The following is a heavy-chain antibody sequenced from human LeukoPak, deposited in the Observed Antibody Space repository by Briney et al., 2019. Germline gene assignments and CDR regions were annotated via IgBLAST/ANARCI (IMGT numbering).Heavy chain of an antibody. CDR3: TGNYYGSGSYADFDY. Sequence: GSLRLSCAASGFTFSGSALHWVRQASGKGLEWVGRIRSTANGYATAYAASVKGRFTISRDDSKNTAYLQMDSLKTEDTAVYYRTGNYYGSGSYADFDYWGQGTLVTVSS. J-gene: IGHJ4*02. CDR1: GFTFSGSA. CDR2: IRSTANGYAT. D-gene: IGHD3-10*01. V-gene: IGHV3-73*01.